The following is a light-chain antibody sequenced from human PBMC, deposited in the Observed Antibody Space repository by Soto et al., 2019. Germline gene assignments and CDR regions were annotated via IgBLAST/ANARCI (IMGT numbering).Light chain of an antibody. CDR2: AAS. J-gene: IGKJ2*01. V-gene: IGKV1-39*01. Sequence: DIQMTQSPSSLSASVGDRVTITCRASQSISSYLNWYQLKPGKAPVLLIYAASSLQSGVPSRFSGGGSGTHFTLTISSLQPEDFATYSCQQSYNTPRTFGQGTKLEIK. CDR1: QSISSY. CDR3: QQSYNTPRT.